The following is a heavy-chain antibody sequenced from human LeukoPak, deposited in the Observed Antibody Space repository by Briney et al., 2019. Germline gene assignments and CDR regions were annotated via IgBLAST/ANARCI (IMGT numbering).Heavy chain of an antibody. CDR2: IYHSGST. CDR1: GGSISSGGYS. D-gene: IGHD6-13*01. Sequence: PSETLSLTCAVSGGSISSGGYSWSWIRQPPGKGLEWIGYIYHSGSTYYNPSLKSRVTISVDRSKNQFSLKLSSVTAADTAVYYCARHPWPPIGYYGMDVWGQGTTVTVSS. V-gene: IGHV4-30-2*01. CDR3: ARHPWPPIGYYGMDV. J-gene: IGHJ6*02.